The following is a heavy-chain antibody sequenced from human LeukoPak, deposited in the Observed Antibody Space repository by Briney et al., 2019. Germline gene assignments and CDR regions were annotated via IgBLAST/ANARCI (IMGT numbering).Heavy chain of an antibody. CDR1: GFTFSSYW. J-gene: IGHJ6*03. CDR3: ARDRNYYYYMDV. V-gene: IGHV3-74*01. Sequence: GGSLRLSCAASGFTFSSYWMHWVRQDPGKGLVWVSRINSDGSSTSYADSVKGRFTISRDNAKNTLYLQMNSLRAEDTAVYYCARDRNYYYYMDVWGKGTTVTISS. CDR2: INSDGSST.